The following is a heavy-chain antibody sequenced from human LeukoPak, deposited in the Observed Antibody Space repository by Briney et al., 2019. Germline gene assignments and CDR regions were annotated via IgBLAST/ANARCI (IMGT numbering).Heavy chain of an antibody. Sequence: ASVKVSCKASGYTFTDYYLHWVRQAPGQGLEWMGWINPNSGGTNYAQEFQGRVTMTRDTSINTAYMEMSRLRSDDTAVYYCARAKGLGCGGDCYYVFDYWGQGTLVTVSP. J-gene: IGHJ4*02. CDR3: ARAKGLGCGGDCYYVFDY. D-gene: IGHD2-21*01. V-gene: IGHV1-2*02. CDR2: INPNSGGT. CDR1: GYTFTDYY.